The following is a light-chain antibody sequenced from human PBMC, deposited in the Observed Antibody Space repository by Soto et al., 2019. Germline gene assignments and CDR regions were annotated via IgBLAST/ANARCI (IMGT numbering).Light chain of an antibody. J-gene: IGKJ1*01. CDR2: SAS. CDR3: QQLNSYPQT. V-gene: IGKV1-9*01. CDR1: QSISPY. Sequence: DIQMTQSPSSLSASVGDRVTITCRASQSISPYLNWYQQKPGKAPNLLIYSASILESGVPSRFSGSGSGTEFTLTISSLQPEDFATYYCQQLNSYPQTFGQGTKVDIK.